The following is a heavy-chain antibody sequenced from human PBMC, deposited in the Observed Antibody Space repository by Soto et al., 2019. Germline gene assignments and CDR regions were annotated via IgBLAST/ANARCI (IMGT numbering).Heavy chain of an antibody. D-gene: IGHD5-12*01. J-gene: IGHJ6*02. Sequence: SETLSLTCAVYGGSFSGYYWSWIRQPPGKGLEWIGEINHSGSTNYNPSLKSRVTISVDTSKDQFSLKLSSVTAADTAVYYCARGGLRPDYYYYYGMDVWGQGTTVTVSS. CDR1: GGSFSGYY. V-gene: IGHV4-34*01. CDR3: ARGGLRPDYYYYYGMDV. CDR2: INHSGST.